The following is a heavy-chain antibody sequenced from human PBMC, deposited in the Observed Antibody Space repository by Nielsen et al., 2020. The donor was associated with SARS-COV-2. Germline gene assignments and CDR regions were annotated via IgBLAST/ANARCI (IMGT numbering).Heavy chain of an antibody. J-gene: IGHJ4*02. CDR1: GFTFSSYG. V-gene: IGHV3-30*18. CDR3: AKDKGGGYSYGYWVDY. Sequence: GGSLRLSCAASGFTFSSYGMHWVRQAPGKGLEWVAVLSYDGSHEYYVDSVKGRFIISRDNSKNTLYLQMNSLRAEDTAVYYCAKDKGGGYSYGYWVDYWGQGTLVTVSS. D-gene: IGHD5-18*01. CDR2: LSYDGSHE.